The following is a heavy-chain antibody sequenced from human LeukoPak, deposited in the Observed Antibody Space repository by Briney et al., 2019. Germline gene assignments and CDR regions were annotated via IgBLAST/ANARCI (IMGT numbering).Heavy chain of an antibody. CDR3: ARDYSGNYYKGFDY. J-gene: IGHJ4*02. V-gene: IGHV3-66*01. D-gene: IGHD1-26*01. CDR2: IYSGGST. Sequence: GESLKISCKGSGYSFTSYWIGWVRQAPGKGLEWVSVIYSGGSTYFADSVKGRFTISRDYSKSTLYLQMNSLRAEDTAVYYCARDYSGNYYKGFDYWGQGTLVTVSS. CDR1: GYSFTSYW.